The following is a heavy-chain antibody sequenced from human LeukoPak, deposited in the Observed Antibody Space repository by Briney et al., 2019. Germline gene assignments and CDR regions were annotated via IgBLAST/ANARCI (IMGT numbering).Heavy chain of an antibody. CDR1: GFTFSGSA. D-gene: IGHD3-22*01. CDR3: TRRHYYDSSGYLDY. Sequence: PGWSLRLSCAASGFTFSGSAMYWVRQASGKGLEWVGRIRSKANSYATAYAASVKGRFTISRDDSKNTAHLQMNSLKTEDTAVYYCTRRHYYDSSGYLDYWGQGTLVTVSS. V-gene: IGHV3-73*01. CDR2: IRSKANSYAT. J-gene: IGHJ4*02.